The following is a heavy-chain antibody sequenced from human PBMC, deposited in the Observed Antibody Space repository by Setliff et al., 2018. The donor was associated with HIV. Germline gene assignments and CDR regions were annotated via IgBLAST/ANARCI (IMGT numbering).Heavy chain of an antibody. CDR3: AREARDVVRGVIIADY. V-gene: IGHV1-18*01. J-gene: IGHJ4*02. CDR2: ISANNGNT. D-gene: IGHD3-10*01. Sequence: ASVKVSCKASGYTFTSYGLNWVRQAPGQGLGWMGWISANNGNTNYAQKLQGRVTMTTDTSTSTAYMELESLRSDDTAVYYCAREARDVVRGVIIADYWGQGTLVTVSS. CDR1: GYTFTSYG.